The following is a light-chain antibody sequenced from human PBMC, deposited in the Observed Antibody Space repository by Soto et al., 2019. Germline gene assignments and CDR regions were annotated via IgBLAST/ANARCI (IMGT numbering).Light chain of an antibody. Sequence: DIQMTQSPSSLSASVGDRVTITCRASQGIANYLNWYQQKPGKAPKLLIYGASSLQSGVTSKFSGSSYGTDFSLTISRLQPEDFATYECHQSVNNPRTFGQGTKVEFK. CDR2: GAS. CDR3: HQSVNNPRT. V-gene: IGKV1-39*01. CDR1: QGIANY. J-gene: IGKJ1*01.